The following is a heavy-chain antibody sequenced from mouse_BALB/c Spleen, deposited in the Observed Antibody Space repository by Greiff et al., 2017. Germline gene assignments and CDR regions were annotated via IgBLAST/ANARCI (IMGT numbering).Heavy chain of an antibody. CDR3: ARGGLRLAY. CDR2: IDPANGNT. J-gene: IGHJ3*01. D-gene: IGHD2-4*01. Sequence: EVKLVESGAELVKPGASVKLSCTASGFNIKDTYMHWVKQRPEQGLEWIGRIDPANGNTKYDPKFQGKATITADTSSNTAYLQLSSLTSEDTAVYYCARGGLRLAYWGQGTLVTVSA. V-gene: IGHV14-3*02. CDR1: GFNIKDTY.